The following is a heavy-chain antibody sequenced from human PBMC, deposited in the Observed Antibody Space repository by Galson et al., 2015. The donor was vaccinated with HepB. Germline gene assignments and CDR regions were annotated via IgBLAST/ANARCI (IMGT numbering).Heavy chain of an antibody. Sequence: SVKVSCKASGYAFTGHNLHWVRQAPGQGLEWMGLMNPNTGGTNYARRFQGRVTMTRDTSISTGYMDLSGLNSDDTAVYYCAGGIVGASYGFDIWGQGTMVTVSS. CDR2: MNPNTGGT. CDR3: AGGIVGASYGFDI. J-gene: IGHJ3*02. V-gene: IGHV1-2*06. CDR1: GYAFTGHN. D-gene: IGHD1-26*01.